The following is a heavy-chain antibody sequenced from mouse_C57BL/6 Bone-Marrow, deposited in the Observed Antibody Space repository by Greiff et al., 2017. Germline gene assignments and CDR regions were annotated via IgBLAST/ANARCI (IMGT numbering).Heavy chain of an antibody. V-gene: IGHV14-3*01. CDR1: GFNIKNTY. CDR3: AIAFLITTGVARGGFDD. D-gene: IGHD1-1*01. Sequence: EVMLVESVAELVRPGASVKLSCTASGFNIKNTYMHWVQQRPDQGLEWIGRIDPANGNTKYAPKFQGKATITADTSSNTAYLQLSSLTSEDTAIYYCAIAFLITTGVARGGFDDGGQGTTLTVSA. J-gene: IGHJ2*01. CDR2: IDPANGNT.